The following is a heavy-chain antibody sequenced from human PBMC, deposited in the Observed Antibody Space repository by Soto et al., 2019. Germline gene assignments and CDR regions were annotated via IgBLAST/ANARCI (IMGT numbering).Heavy chain of an antibody. J-gene: IGHJ4*02. Sequence: GASVKVSCKTSGYTFTSYGISWVRQAPGQGLEWMGWISAYNGNTNYAQKLQGRVTITTDTSTSTAYLELRSLRSDDTAVYYCARDQDYYASSGYYVNWGQGTLVTVSS. CDR1: GYTFTSYG. CDR2: ISAYNGNT. CDR3: ARDQDYYASSGYYVN. D-gene: IGHD3-22*01. V-gene: IGHV1-18*04.